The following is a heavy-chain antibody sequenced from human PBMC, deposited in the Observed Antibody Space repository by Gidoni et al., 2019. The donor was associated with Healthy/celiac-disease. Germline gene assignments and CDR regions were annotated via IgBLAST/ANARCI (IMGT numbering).Heavy chain of an antibody. CDR2: ISWDGGST. CDR1: GFTFDDYT. V-gene: IGHV3-43*01. D-gene: IGHD2-21*01. CDR3: AKDMGEGFGMDV. J-gene: IGHJ6*02. Sequence: EVQLVESGGVVVQPGGSLRLSCAASGFTFDDYTMHWVRQAPGKGLEWVSLISWDGGSTYYADSVKGRFTISRDNSKNSLYLQMNSLRTEDTALYYCAKDMGEGFGMDVWGQGTTVTVSS.